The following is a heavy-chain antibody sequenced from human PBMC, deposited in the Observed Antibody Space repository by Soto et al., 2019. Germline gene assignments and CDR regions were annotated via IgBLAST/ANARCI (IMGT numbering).Heavy chain of an antibody. Sequence: SETLSLTCSVSGYLISSGYYWGWVRQTPGKGLEWLGSIDYSGRTYKNPSLKSRVSASVDLSKNQFSLKLSSVTAADTAVYYCAREGPYYFDYWGQGTLVAVSS. CDR1: GYLISSGYY. V-gene: IGHV4-38-2*02. J-gene: IGHJ4*02. CDR3: AREGPYYFDY. CDR2: IDYSGRT.